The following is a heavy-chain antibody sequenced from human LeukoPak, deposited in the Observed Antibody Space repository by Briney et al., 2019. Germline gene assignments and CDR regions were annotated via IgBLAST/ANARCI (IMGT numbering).Heavy chain of an antibody. V-gene: IGHV3-53*01. Sequence: GGSLRLSCAASGFTFSSYAMSWVRQAPGKGLEWVSVIYSGGSTYYADSVKGRFTISRDNSKNTLYLQMNSLRAEDTAVYYCAGSTAMATIDYWGQGTLVTVSS. D-gene: IGHD5-18*01. CDR2: IYSGGST. CDR3: AGSTAMATIDY. J-gene: IGHJ4*02. CDR1: GFTFSSYA.